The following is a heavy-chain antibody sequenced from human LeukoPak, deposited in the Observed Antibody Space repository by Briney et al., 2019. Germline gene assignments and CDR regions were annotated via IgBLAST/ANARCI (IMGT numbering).Heavy chain of an antibody. J-gene: IGHJ6*03. CDR3: AKTLFDSSGRYNNCGSPYYRDYLDV. Sequence: ASVKVSCKASGYTFTSYGISWVRQAPGQGLEWMGWISAYNGNTNYAQKLQGRVTMTTDTSTSTAYMELRSLRSDDTAVYYCAKTLFDSSGRYNNCGSPYYRDYLDVWGKGTTVTVSS. V-gene: IGHV1-18*01. D-gene: IGHD6-19*01. CDR1: GYTFTSYG. CDR2: ISAYNGNT.